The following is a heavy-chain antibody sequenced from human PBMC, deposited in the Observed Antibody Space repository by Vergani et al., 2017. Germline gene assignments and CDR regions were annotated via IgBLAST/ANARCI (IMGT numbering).Heavy chain of an antibody. Sequence: QVQLQESGPGLVKPSETLSLTCTVSGGSISSYYWSWIRQPPGKGLEWIGYIYYSGSTNYNPSLKSRVTISVDTSKNQFSLKLSSVTAADTAVYYCARVTYGGRRGDPSSFDYWGQGTLVTVSS. CDR3: ARVTYGGRRGDPSSFDY. CDR2: IYYSGST. CDR1: GGSISSYY. J-gene: IGHJ4*02. V-gene: IGHV4-59*01. D-gene: IGHD4-23*01.